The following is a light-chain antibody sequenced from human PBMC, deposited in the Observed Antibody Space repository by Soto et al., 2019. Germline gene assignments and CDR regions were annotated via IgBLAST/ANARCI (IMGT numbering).Light chain of an antibody. CDR2: YND. Sequence: QSVLTQPPSLSEALRRGVTISCSGSTSNIGNYAVNWYQKLPGKAPKLLIYYNDLLASGISDRFSGSKSGTSASLAISRLQPEDEADYFCAAWDDSMRGVIFGGGTKLTVL. V-gene: IGLV1-36*01. CDR1: TSNIGNYA. J-gene: IGLJ2*01. CDR3: AAWDDSMRGVI.